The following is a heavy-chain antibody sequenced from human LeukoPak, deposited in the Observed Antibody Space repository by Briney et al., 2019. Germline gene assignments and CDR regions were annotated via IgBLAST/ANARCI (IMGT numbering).Heavy chain of an antibody. CDR3: TRVGSSFFYFFDF. CDR1: GFTLGGYG. V-gene: IGHV3-49*04. CDR2: IRSKAFGGTT. Sequence: GRSLRLSCTTSGFTLGGYGLTWVRQAPGKGLEWVGFIRSKAFGGTTEYAASVKGRFTISRDDSKSIAYLQMSSLKTEDTAVYYCTRVGSSFFYFFDFWGQGTLVTVSS. J-gene: IGHJ4*02. D-gene: IGHD6-13*01.